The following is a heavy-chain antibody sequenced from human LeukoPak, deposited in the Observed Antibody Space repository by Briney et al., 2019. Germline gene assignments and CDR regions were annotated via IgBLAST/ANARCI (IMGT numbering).Heavy chain of an antibody. V-gene: IGHV3-23*01. CDR1: GITFSCYA. J-gene: IGHJ4*02. CDR2: NSGSCGST. Sequence: GGSLRLSSAASGITFSCYAMSWGRQPPRKLLEWVIANSGSCGSTYYADSVKGRFTISRDNSKNTLHLQMNSLRAEDTAVYYCAKDGTGSGSATFDYWGQGTLVTVSS. CDR3: AKDGTGSGSATFDY. D-gene: IGHD3-10*01.